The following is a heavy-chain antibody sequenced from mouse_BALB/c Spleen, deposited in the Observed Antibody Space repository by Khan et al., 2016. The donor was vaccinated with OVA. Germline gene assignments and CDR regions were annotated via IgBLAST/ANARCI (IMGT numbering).Heavy chain of an antibody. CDR3: TRDRFAY. V-gene: IGHV1-7*01. CDR2: INPTSGYT. J-gene: IGHJ2*01. Sequence: QVRLQQSGAELAKPGASVKMSCKASGYTFTTYWMHWIKQRPGQGLEWIGYINPTSGYTDYNQMFKDRATLSADKSSSTAYMQLTSLTSEDSAIYYCTRDRFAYWGQGTTLTVSA. CDR1: GYTFTTYW. D-gene: IGHD2-14*01.